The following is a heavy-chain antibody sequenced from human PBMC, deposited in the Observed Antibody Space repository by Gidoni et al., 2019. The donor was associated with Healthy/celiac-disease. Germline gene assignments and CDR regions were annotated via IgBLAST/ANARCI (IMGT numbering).Heavy chain of an antibody. V-gene: IGHV4-39*01. J-gene: IGHJ3*02. CDR3: ARHRRYDSSGYYDLGAFDI. CDR1: GGSISSSSYY. CDR2: IYYSGST. Sequence: QLQLQESGPGLVKPSETLSLTCTVSGGSISSSSYYWGWIRQPPGKGLEWIGSIYYSGSTYYNPSLKSRVTISVDTSKNQFSLKLSSVTAADTAVYYCARHRRYDSSGYYDLGAFDIWGQGTMVTVSS. D-gene: IGHD3-22*01.